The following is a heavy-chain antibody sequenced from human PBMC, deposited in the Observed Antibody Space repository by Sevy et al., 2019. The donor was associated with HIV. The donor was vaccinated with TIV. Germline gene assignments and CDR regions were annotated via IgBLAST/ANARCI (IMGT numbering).Heavy chain of an antibody. V-gene: IGHV1-58*01. CDR3: AATTDTIFGVVLMNNWFDP. D-gene: IGHD3-3*01. Sequence: SVKVSCKASAFTFSTSAVQCVRQSRGQRLEWIGWIVVGSGSTNYAQKFQGRVTFTRDMSTNTAYMEMSSLRSDDTAVYYCAATTDTIFGVVLMNNWFDPWGQGTLVTVSS. J-gene: IGHJ5*02. CDR1: AFTFSTSA. CDR2: IVVGSGST.